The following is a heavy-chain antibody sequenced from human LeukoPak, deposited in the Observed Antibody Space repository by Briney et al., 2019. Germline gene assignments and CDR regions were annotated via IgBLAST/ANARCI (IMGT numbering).Heavy chain of an antibody. V-gene: IGHV1-46*01. CDR2: INPSGGST. CDR1: GYTFTSYY. CDR3: ARDMDTAMPSNWFDP. J-gene: IGHJ5*02. D-gene: IGHD5-18*01. Sequence: GASVKVSCKSSGYTFTSYYMHWVRQPPGQGLEWMGIINPSGGSTSYAQKFQGRVTMTRDTSTSTVYMELSSLRSEDTAVYYCARDMDTAMPSNWFDPWGQGTLVTVSS.